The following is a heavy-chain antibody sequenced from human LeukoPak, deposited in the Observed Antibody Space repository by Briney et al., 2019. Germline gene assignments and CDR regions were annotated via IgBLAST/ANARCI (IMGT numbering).Heavy chain of an antibody. Sequence: SETLSLTCAVYGGSFSGYYWSWIRQPPGKGLEWIGYIYYSGSTNYNPSLKSRVTISVDTSKNQFSLKLSSVTAADTAVYYCASDYGDYVGGYFQHWGQGTLVTVSS. D-gene: IGHD4-17*01. CDR2: IYYSGST. J-gene: IGHJ1*01. CDR1: GGSFSGYY. CDR3: ASDYGDYVGGYFQH. V-gene: IGHV4-59*01.